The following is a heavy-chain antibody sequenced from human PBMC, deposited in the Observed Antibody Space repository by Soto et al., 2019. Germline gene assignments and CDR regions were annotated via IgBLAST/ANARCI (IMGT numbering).Heavy chain of an antibody. J-gene: IGHJ3*02. CDR1: GGSISSSSYY. CDR2: IYYSGNT. Sequence: PSETLSLTCTVSGGSISSSSYYWGWIRQPPGKGLEWIGSIYYSGNTYYTPSLKSRVTISVDTSKNQFSLKLSSMTAADTAVYYCARVWGGAFDIWGQGTMVTVSS. CDR3: ARVWGGAFDI. D-gene: IGHD3-10*01. V-gene: IGHV4-39*07.